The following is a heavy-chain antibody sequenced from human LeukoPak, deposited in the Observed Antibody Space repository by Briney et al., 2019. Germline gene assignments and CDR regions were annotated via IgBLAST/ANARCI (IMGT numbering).Heavy chain of an antibody. J-gene: IGHJ4*02. V-gene: IGHV3-21*01. Sequence: PGGSLRLSCAASGFTFSNYAMTWVRQAPGKGLEWVSSISSTSSYIYFADSMKGRFTISGDNAKNSLFLQMNSLRAGDTAVYYCARGHTWFPKSFDYWGQGALVTVSS. CDR2: ISSTSSYI. CDR3: ARGHTWFPKSFDY. CDR1: GFTFSNYA. D-gene: IGHD3-10*01.